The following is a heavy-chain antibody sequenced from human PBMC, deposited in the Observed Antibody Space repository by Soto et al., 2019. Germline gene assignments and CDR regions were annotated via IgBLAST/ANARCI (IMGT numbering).Heavy chain of an antibody. V-gene: IGHV3-33*01. CDR3: ARGGYYDSSGYYSY. Sequence: QVQLVESGGGVVQPGRSLRLYCAASGFTFSSYGMHWVRQAPGKGLEWVAVIWYDGSNKYYADSVKGRFTISRDNSKNTLYLQMNSLRAEDTAVYYCARGGYYDSSGYYSYWGQGTLVTVSS. J-gene: IGHJ4*02. CDR2: IWYDGSNK. D-gene: IGHD3-22*01. CDR1: GFTFSSYG.